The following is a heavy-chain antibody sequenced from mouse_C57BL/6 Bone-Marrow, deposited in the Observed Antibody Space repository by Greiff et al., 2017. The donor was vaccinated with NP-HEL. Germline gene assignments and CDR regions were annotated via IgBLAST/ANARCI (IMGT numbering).Heavy chain of an antibody. V-gene: IGHV5-4*01. CDR1: GFTFSSYA. CDR3: ARSGYDAWFAY. CDR2: ISDGGSYT. Sequence: EVQGVESGGGLVKPGGSLKLSCAASGFTFSSYAMSWVRQTPEKRLEWVATISDGGSYTYYPANVTGRFPFSFYNAKNNLYLQMSHLKSEDTAMYYCARSGYDAWFAYWGQGTLVTVSA. D-gene: IGHD2-2*01. J-gene: IGHJ3*01.